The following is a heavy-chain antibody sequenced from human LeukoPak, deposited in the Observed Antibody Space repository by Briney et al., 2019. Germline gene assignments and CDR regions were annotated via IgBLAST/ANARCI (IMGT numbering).Heavy chain of an antibody. CDR2: IYSGGST. V-gene: IGHV3-53*01. D-gene: IGHD6-13*01. CDR1: GFTVSSNY. J-gene: IGHJ4*02. CDR3: ARVMAAAQYY. Sequence: GGSLRHSCAASGFTVSSNYMSWVRQAPGKGLEWVSVIYSGGSTYYADSVKGRFTISRDNSKNTLYLQMNSLRAEDTAVYYCARVMAAAQYYWGQGTLVTVSS.